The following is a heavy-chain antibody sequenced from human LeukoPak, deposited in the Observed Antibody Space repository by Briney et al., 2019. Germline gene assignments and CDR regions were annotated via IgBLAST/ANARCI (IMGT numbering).Heavy chain of an antibody. V-gene: IGHV4-4*07. J-gene: IGHJ6*03. D-gene: IGHD2-2*01. Sequence: PSETLSLTCTVSGGSISSYYWSWIRQPAGKGLEWIGRIYTSGSTNYNPSLKSRATISLDTSKNLFSLKLTSVTAADTAMYYCARSHYGSTSTNYYMDVWGKGTTVTVSS. CDR3: ARSHYGSTSTNYYMDV. CDR2: IYTSGST. CDR1: GGSISSYY.